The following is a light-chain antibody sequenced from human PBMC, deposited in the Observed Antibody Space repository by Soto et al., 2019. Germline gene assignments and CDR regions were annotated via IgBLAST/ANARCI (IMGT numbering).Light chain of an antibody. CDR1: SSDVGGYNY. CDR2: EVS. Sequence: QSALTQPVSVSGSPGQSITISCTGTSSDVGGYNYVSWYQQHPGKAPKLMIYEVSNRPSGVSNRFSGSKSGNTASLTISGLQAEDEADYYCSSYTTISTLEVFGGGTKVTVL. J-gene: IGLJ3*02. V-gene: IGLV2-14*01. CDR3: SSYTTISTLEV.